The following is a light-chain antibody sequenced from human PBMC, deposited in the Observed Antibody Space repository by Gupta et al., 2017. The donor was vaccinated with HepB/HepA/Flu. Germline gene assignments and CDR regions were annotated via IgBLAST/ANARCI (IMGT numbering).Light chain of an antibody. V-gene: IGLV1-47*01. J-gene: IGLJ2*01. CDR1: SSNIGSNY. CDR3: AAGNNSQRGAV. Sequence: QSVLTQPPSASGTPGQRVTISCSGRSSNIGSNYVYWYQQPPGTAAKLLIYRNNQRSSGVPERFCGSKCGTAASLAISGHRSEDAADYYCAAGNNSQRGAVFGGGTKLTVL. CDR2: RNN.